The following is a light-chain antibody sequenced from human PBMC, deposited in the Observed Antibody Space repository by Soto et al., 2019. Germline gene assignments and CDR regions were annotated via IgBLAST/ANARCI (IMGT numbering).Light chain of an antibody. Sequence: EIVLTQSPGTLSLSPGERATLSCRASQSVSSNYLAWYQQKPGQAPRLLIYGASTRATGIPDRFSGSGSGTDLSLTISRLEPEDFAVYYCQQYGSSPMYTFGQGTKLEIK. V-gene: IGKV3-20*01. CDR2: GAS. J-gene: IGKJ2*01. CDR1: QSVSSNY. CDR3: QQYGSSPMYT.